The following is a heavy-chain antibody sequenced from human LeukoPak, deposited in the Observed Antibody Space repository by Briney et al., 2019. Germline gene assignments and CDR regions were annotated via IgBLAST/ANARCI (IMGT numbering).Heavy chain of an antibody. J-gene: IGHJ4*02. CDR2: IKSKSERGTT. D-gene: IGHD2-2*02. Sequence: GGSLRLSCAASGFTFSNGWMSWVRQAPGKGLEWVGRIKSKSERGTTDYAAPVKGRFTISRDGSTNTVYLHMNCLKTEDTAVYFCTSNLYCSTSSCYTLDNWGQGTLVAVSP. CDR1: GFTFSNGW. V-gene: IGHV3-15*01. CDR3: TSNLYCSTSSCYTLDN.